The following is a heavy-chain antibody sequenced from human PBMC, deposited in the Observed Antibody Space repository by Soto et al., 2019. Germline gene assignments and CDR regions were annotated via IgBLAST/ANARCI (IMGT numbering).Heavy chain of an antibody. CDR1: GFTFSSYG. Sequence: QVQLVESGGDVVEPGRSLRLSCAASGFTFSSYGMHWVRLAPGKGLEWVAGIRYDESNKDYADSVKGRFTISRDNSKNTLYLQMNSLRADDTAVYYCARDFGELGYFDLWGRGTLVTVSS. J-gene: IGHJ2*01. V-gene: IGHV3-33*01. D-gene: IGHD3-3*01. CDR2: IRYDESNK. CDR3: ARDFGELGYFDL.